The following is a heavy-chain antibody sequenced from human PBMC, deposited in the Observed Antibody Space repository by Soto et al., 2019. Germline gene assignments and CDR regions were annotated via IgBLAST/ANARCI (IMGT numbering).Heavy chain of an antibody. Sequence: LRLSCAASGFTFSSYWMSWVRQAPGKGLEWVANIKQDGSEKYYVDSVKGRFTISRDNGKNSVYLQMNSLRGDDTAVYYCARDFGALGAFAWGQGTTVTVSS. CDR2: IKQDGSEK. CDR1: GFTFSSYW. CDR3: ARDFGALGAFA. V-gene: IGHV3-7*01. D-gene: IGHD1-26*01. J-gene: IGHJ6*02.